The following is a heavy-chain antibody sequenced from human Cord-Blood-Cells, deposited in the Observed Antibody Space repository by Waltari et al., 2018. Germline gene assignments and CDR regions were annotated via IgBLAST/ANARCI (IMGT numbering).Heavy chain of an antibody. CDR1: GGSIRSSSYY. V-gene: IGHV4-39*07. J-gene: IGHJ3*02. D-gene: IGHD6-13*01. Sequence: QLQLQESGPGLVKPSETLSLTCTVSGGSIRSSSYYWGWIRQPPGKGLEWIGSIYYSGSTYYNPSLKSRDTISVDTSKNQFSLKLSSVTAADTAVYYCARHDIAAAGTSYAFDIWGQGTMVTVSS. CDR3: ARHDIAAAGTSYAFDI. CDR2: IYYSGST.